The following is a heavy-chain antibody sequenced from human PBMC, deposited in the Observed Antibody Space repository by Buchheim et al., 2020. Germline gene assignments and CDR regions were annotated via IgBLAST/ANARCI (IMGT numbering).Heavy chain of an antibody. V-gene: IGHV1-2*02. CDR3: ARVNIVVPAAKNYYYGMDV. D-gene: IGHD2-2*01. CDR2: INPNSGGT. Sequence: QVQLVQSGAEVKKPGSSVKVSCKASGGTFSSYTISWVRQAPGQGLEWMGWINPNSGGTNYAQKFQGRVTMTRDTSISTAYMELSRLRSDDTAVYYCARVNIVVPAAKNYYYGMDVWGQGTT. CDR1: GGTFSSYT. J-gene: IGHJ6*02.